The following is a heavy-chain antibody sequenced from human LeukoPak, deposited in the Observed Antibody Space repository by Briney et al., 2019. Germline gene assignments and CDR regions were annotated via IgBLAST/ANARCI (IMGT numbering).Heavy chain of an antibody. V-gene: IGHV1-69*13. D-gene: IGHD3-22*01. CDR3: ARERRDYYDSSGHFDY. CDR2: IIPIFGTA. CDR1: GGTFSSYA. J-gene: IGHJ4*02. Sequence: SVKVSCKASGGTFSSYAISWVRQAPGQGLEWMGGIIPIFGTANYAQKFQGRVTITADESTSTAYMEPSSLRSEDTAVYYRARERRDYYDSSGHFDYWGQGTLVTVSS.